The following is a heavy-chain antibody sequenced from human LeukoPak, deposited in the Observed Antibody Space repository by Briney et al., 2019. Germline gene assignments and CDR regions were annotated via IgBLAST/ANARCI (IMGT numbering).Heavy chain of an antibody. V-gene: IGHV3-23*01. D-gene: IGHD3-22*01. CDR1: GFTFSSYA. J-gene: IGHJ4*02. CDR2: ISGSGGST. CDR3: ANERDTMIVVVIKGSVDY. Sequence: GGSLRLSCAASGFTFSSYAMSWVRQAPGKGLEWVSAISGSGGSTYYADSVKGRFTISRDNSKNTLYLQMNSLRAEDTAVYYCANERDTMIVVVIKGSVDYWGQGTLVTFSS.